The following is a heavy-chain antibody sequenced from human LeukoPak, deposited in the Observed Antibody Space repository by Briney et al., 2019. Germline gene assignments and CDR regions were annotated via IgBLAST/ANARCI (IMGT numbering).Heavy chain of an antibody. J-gene: IGHJ4*02. CDR1: GVSIGSAAYY. CDR3: ARAGNSGYWFDY. V-gene: IGHV4-31*03. CDR2: IYYSGAT. Sequence: SETLSLTCTVSGVSIGSAAYYWSWIRQHPGKGLEWIGYIYYSGATYYNPSLQSRLTISVDTSKNQFSLRPNSVTAADTAVYYCARAGNSGYWFDYWGQGTVVTVSS. D-gene: IGHD3-22*01.